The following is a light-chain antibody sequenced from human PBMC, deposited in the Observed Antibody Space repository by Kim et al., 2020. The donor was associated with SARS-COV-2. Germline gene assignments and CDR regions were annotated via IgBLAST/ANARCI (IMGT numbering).Light chain of an antibody. CDR1: SSDVGEYPF. CDR3: SSYAGSNILV. V-gene: IGLV2-8*01. CDR2: EVN. J-gene: IGLJ3*02. Sequence: GQLVTISCAGTSSDVGEYPFVSWYQQHPFKAPKLIIYEVNKRPSGVPDRFSGSKSGNTASLTVSGLQAEDEADYYCSSYAGSNILVFGGGTQLTVL.